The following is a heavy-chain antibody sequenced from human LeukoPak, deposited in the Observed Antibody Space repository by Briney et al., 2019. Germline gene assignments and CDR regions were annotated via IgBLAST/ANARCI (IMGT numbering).Heavy chain of an antibody. Sequence: PSETLSLTCTVSGYSISSGYYWGWIRQPPGKGLEWIGSIYHSGGTYYNPSLKSRVTISIDTSKNQFSLNLSSVTAADTAVYYCARENRITIFGVVVLWVGENYFDYWGQGTLVTVSS. CDR2: IYHSGGT. CDR1: GYSISSGYY. CDR3: ARENRITIFGVVVLWVGENYFDY. V-gene: IGHV4-38-2*02. D-gene: IGHD3-3*01. J-gene: IGHJ4*02.